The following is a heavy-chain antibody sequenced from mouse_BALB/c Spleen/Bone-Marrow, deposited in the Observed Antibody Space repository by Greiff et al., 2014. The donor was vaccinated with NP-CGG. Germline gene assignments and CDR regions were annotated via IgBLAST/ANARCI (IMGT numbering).Heavy chain of an antibody. CDR3: AVRGITTATGAMDY. Sequence: EVQLQQSGGGLVQPGGSLRLSCATSGFTFTDYYMSWVRQPPGKALERLGFIRNKANGYTTEYSASVKGRFTISRDNSHSILYLQMNTLRAEDSATYYCAVRGITTATGAMDYWGQGTSVTVSS. J-gene: IGHJ4*01. CDR2: IRNKANGYTT. V-gene: IGHV7-3*02. CDR1: GFTFTDYY. D-gene: IGHD1-2*01.